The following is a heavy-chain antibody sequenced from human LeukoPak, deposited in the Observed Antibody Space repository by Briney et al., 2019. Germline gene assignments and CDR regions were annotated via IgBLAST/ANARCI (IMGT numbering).Heavy chain of an antibody. V-gene: IGHV1-2*02. CDR1: GYTFTGYY. D-gene: IGHD3-10*01. CDR3: ARTPMVRGVEFDP. J-gene: IGHJ5*02. Sequence: ASMKVSCKASGYTFTGYYLHWVRQAPGQGLEWMGWINPITGGTNYAQRFQGRVTMTRDTSISTVYMELSRLRSDDTAVYYCARTPMVRGVEFDPWGQGTLVTVSS. CDR2: INPITGGT.